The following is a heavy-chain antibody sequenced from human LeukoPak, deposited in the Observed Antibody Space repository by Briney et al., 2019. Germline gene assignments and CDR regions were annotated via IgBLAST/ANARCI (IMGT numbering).Heavy chain of an antibody. J-gene: IGHJ6*02. CDR3: ARVPATAMVTADYYYGMDV. CDR2: IYYSGST. CDR1: GGSISSYY. V-gene: IGHV4-59*08. Sequence: PPETLSLTCTVSGGSISSYYWSWIRQPPGKGLEWIGYIYYSGSTNYNPSLKSRVTISVDTSKNQFSLKLSSVTAADTAVYYCARVPATAMVTADYYYGMDVWGQGTTVTVSS. D-gene: IGHD5-18*01.